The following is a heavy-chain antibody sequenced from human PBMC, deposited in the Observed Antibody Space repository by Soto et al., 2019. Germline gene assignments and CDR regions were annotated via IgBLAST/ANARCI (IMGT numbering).Heavy chain of an antibody. CDR2: INHSGST. Sequence: NPSDTLSLTCAVYGGSFSGYYWSWIRQPPGKGLEWIGEINHSGSTNYNPSLKSRVTISVDTSKNQFSLKLSSVTAADTAVYYCARTPPRPLTTVRADYYYYGMDVWGQGTTVTVSS. V-gene: IGHV4-34*01. J-gene: IGHJ6*02. CDR1: GGSFSGYY. CDR3: ARTPPRPLTTVRADYYYYGMDV. D-gene: IGHD4-4*01.